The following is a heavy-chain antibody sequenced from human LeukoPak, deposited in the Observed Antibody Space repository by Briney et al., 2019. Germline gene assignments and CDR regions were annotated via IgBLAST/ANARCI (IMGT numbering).Heavy chain of an antibody. CDR3: AKDDDWGRYKH. D-gene: IGHD3-16*01. V-gene: IGHV3-23*01. Sequence: GGSLRLSCAASGFTFSSYAMSWVRQAPGKGLEWVSGIRGNGGSAYYADSVKGRFTISRDNYKNTQSLQMNSLRAEDTAVYYCAKDDDWGRYKHWGQGTLVTVSS. CDR2: IRGNGGSA. CDR1: GFTFSSYA. J-gene: IGHJ4*02.